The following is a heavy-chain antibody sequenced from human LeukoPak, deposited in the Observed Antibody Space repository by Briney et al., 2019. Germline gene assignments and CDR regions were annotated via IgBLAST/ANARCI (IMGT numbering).Heavy chain of an antibody. CDR3: AKRGVQGYMDV. D-gene: IGHD1-26*01. CDR2: ISGDGENT. Sequence: TGGSLRLSCAASGFQFGGFVMHWVRQAPGQGLEWVSSISGDGENTYYTASVRGRFTISRDNSKNILNLQMSSLRAEETALYYCAKRGVQGYMDVWGKGTTVIVSS. CDR1: GFQFGGFV. V-gene: IGHV3-23*01. J-gene: IGHJ6*03.